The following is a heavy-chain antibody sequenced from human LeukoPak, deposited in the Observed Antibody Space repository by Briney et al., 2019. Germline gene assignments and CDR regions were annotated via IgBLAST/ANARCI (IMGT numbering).Heavy chain of an antibody. CDR2: ISSSSSYI. Sequence: PGGSLRLSCAASGFTFSSYSMNWVRQAPGKGLEWVSSISSSSSYIYYADSVKGRFTISRDNAENSLYLQMNSLRAEDTAVYYCARDRSPRGVIITRSYGMDVWGQGTTVTVSS. J-gene: IGHJ6*02. V-gene: IGHV3-21*01. D-gene: IGHD3-10*01. CDR1: GFTFSSYS. CDR3: ARDRSPRGVIITRSYGMDV.